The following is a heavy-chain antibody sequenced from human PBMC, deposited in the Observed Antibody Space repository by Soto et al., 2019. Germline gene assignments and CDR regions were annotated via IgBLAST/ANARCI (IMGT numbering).Heavy chain of an antibody. CDR3: ARGGSGRFYYYGLDV. CDR1: GYTFTKRA. J-gene: IGHJ6*02. Sequence: QVQLVQSGGEVKKPGASVKVSCKASGYTFTKRAISWVRQAPGQGLEWVGWISAYDGKIISGEKFQGSLTMTTDASTTTAYLELRSLTSDDTAVYYCARGGSGRFYYYGLDVWGQGTTVTVSS. D-gene: IGHD3-10*01. CDR2: ISAYDGKI. V-gene: IGHV1-18*01.